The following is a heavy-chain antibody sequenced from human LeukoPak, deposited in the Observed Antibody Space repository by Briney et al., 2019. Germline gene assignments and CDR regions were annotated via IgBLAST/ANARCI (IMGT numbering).Heavy chain of an antibody. CDR3: ARDLPNAMVFY. CDR1: GGSISSSNYY. D-gene: IGHD5-18*01. Sequence: PSETLSLTCTVSGGSISSSNYYWGWIRQPPGKGLEWIGTIYYSGSTYYSPSLKSRVTISVDTSKNQFSLNLSSVTAADTAVYYCARDLPNAMVFYWGQGTLVTVSS. J-gene: IGHJ4*02. CDR2: IYYSGST. V-gene: IGHV4-39*07.